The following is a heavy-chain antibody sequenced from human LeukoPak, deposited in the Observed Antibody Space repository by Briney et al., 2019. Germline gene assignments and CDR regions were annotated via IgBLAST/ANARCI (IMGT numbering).Heavy chain of an antibody. CDR3: ARGSYPRRRYYYDRAWFDP. J-gene: IGHJ5*02. V-gene: IGHV4-34*01. Sequence: SVTLSLTCVVYGGSFSGYYWSWIRQPPGKGLEWIGEINHSGTTNYNPSLKGRVTISEDTSKNLFSLKLSSVTAADTAVYYCARGSYPRRRYYYDRAWFDPWGQGTRVTVSS. CDR2: INHSGTT. D-gene: IGHD3-22*01. CDR1: GGSFSGYY.